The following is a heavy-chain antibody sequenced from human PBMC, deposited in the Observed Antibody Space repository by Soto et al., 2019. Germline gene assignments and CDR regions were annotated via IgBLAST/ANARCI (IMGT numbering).Heavy chain of an antibody. Sequence: QVQLVESGGGVVQPGRSLRLSCAASGFTFSSYGMHWVRQAPGKGLEWVAVISYDGSYKYYADSVKGRFTISRDNSKNTLYLQRNSLSAEDTAVYYCAKENSLYSSSPDFDYWGQGTLVTVSS. V-gene: IGHV3-30*18. CDR2: ISYDGSYK. CDR3: AKENSLYSSSPDFDY. J-gene: IGHJ4*02. D-gene: IGHD6-13*01. CDR1: GFTFSSYG.